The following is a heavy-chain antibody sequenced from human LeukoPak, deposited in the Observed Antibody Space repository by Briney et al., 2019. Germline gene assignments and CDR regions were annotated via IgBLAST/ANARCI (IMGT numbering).Heavy chain of an antibody. CDR3: ARLGYSTFEPYYYYGMDV. Sequence: PSETLSLTCAVYGGSFSGYYWSWIRQPPGKGLEWIGYIYYSGSTNYNPSLKSRVTISVDTSKNQFSLKLSSVTAADTAVYYCARLGYSTFEPYYYYGMDVWGQGTTVTVSS. CDR1: GGSFSGYY. CDR2: IYYSGST. V-gene: IGHV4-59*01. D-gene: IGHD2-15*01. J-gene: IGHJ6*02.